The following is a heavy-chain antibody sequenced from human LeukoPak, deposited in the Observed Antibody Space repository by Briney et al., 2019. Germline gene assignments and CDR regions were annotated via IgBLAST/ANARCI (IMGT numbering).Heavy chain of an antibody. Sequence: SETLSLTCTVSGVSISSGGYYWSWIRQHPGKGLEWIGYIYYSGSTYYNPSLKSRLTISLDTSVNQFSLKLNSVTAADTAVYYCARGPVRDYSNYWGQGTLVTVSS. D-gene: IGHD4-11*01. V-gene: IGHV4-31*03. CDR2: IYYSGST. CDR3: ARGPVRDYSNY. J-gene: IGHJ4*02. CDR1: GVSISSGGYY.